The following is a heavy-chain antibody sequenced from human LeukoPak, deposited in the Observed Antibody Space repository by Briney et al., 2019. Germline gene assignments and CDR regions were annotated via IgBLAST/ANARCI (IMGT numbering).Heavy chain of an antibody. V-gene: IGHV3-48*04. J-gene: IGHJ5*02. CDR3: AREGYYYDSSGYYYP. CDR1: GFTFSSYS. D-gene: IGHD3-22*01. CDR2: ISSSSSTI. Sequence: PGGSLRLSCAASGFTFSSYSMNWVRQAPGKGLEWVSYISSSSSTIYYADSVKGRFTISRDNAKNSLYLQMNSLRAEDTAVYYCAREGYYYDSSGYYYPWGQGTLVIVSS.